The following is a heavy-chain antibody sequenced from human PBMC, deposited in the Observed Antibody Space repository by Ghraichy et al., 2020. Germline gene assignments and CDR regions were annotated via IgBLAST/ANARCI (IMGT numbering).Heavy chain of an antibody. D-gene: IGHD2-2*01. Sequence: GESLNISCAASGFTFSNAWMSWVRQAPGKGLEWVGRIKSKTDGGTTDYAAPVKGRFTISRDDSKNTLYLQMNSLKTEDTAVYYCTTDMSPYALFYYYYYYMDVWGKGTTVTVSS. J-gene: IGHJ6*03. CDR3: TTDMSPYALFYYYYYYMDV. V-gene: IGHV3-15*01. CDR1: GFTFSNAW. CDR2: IKSKTDGGTT.